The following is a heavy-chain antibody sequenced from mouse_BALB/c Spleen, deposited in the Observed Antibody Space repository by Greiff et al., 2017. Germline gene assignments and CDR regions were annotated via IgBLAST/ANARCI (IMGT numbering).Heavy chain of an antibody. Sequence: EVKLQESGPGLVKPSQSLSLTCTVTGYSITSDYAWNWIRQFPGNKLEWMGYISYSGSTSYNPSLKSRISITRDTSKNQFFLQLNSVTTEDTAMYYCARASTGTLFDYWGQGTTLTVSS. J-gene: IGHJ2*01. D-gene: IGHD4-1*02. CDR3: ARASTGTLFDY. CDR1: GYSITSDYA. V-gene: IGHV3-2*02. CDR2: ISYSGST.